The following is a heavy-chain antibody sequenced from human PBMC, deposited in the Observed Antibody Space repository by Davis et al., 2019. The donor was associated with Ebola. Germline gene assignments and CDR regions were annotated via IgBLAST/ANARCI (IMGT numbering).Heavy chain of an antibody. J-gene: IGHJ4*01. D-gene: IGHD3-22*01. CDR1: AYNMASYW. Sequence: GESLKISCKGSAYNMASYWIAWVRQRPGEGLEWMGLIYPGDSHTRYNPSFRGQVTISVDKSTTTAYLQWSSLKASDTAMYYCASRCYFDSGDLYGGCWGQGTQVTVSS. CDR2: IYPGDSHT. V-gene: IGHV5-51*01. CDR3: ASRCYFDSGDLYGGC.